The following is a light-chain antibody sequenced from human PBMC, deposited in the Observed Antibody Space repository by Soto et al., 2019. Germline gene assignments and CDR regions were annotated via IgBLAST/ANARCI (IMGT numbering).Light chain of an antibody. CDR1: QSVSGN. J-gene: IGKJ4*01. CDR3: QQYNNWPLT. V-gene: IGKV3-15*01. CDR2: GAS. Sequence: EIVMTQSPATLSVSPGERATLSCRASQSVSGNLAWYQQKPGQAPRLLIYGASTKATGIPARFSGSGSGTEFTLTISSLQSEDFAVYYCQQYNNWPLTFGGGTKVEIK.